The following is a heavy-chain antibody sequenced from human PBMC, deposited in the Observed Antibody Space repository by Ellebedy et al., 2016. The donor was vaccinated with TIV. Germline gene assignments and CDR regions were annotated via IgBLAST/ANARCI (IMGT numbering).Heavy chain of an antibody. Sequence: PGGSLRLSCAASGFTFSGYWMSWVRQAPGKGLEWISYIPASGTGIYYADSVKGRFTVARDNANKSLHLQMNNLGGDDTAVYYCGRAREPGPFAYYYYGMDVWGQGTTVTVSS. CDR1: GFTFSGYW. CDR3: GRAREPGPFAYYYYGMDV. CDR2: IPASGTGI. J-gene: IGHJ6*02. V-gene: IGHV3-11*01. D-gene: IGHD1-1*01.